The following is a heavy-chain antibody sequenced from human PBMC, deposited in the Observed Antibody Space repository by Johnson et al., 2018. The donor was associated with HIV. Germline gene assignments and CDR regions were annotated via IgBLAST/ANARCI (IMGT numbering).Heavy chain of an antibody. CDR1: GFTFSSYA. CDR2: ISYDGSNK. Sequence: QVQLVESGGGLVQPGRSLRLSCVASGFTFSSYAMHWVRQAPGKGLEWVAVISYDGSNKYYADSVKGRFTISRDNSKNTLYLQMNSLRAEDTAVYYCAREMATIRGYAFDIWGQGTMVTVSS. D-gene: IGHD5-24*01. CDR3: AREMATIRGYAFDI. J-gene: IGHJ3*02. V-gene: IGHV3-30-3*01.